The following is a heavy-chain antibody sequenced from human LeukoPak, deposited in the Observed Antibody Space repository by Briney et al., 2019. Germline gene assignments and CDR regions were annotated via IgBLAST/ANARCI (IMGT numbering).Heavy chain of an antibody. CDR2: IYPGDPDT. CDR1: GYSFTSDW. CDR3: ARAIAAAGENWFDP. D-gene: IGHD6-13*01. J-gene: IGHJ5*02. Sequence: GESLKISCKGSGYSFTSDWIGWVRQIPGKGLEWMGIIYPGDPDTRYSPSFQGQVTISADKSISTAYLQWSSLKASDTAMYYCARAIAAAGENWFDPWGQGTLVTVSS. V-gene: IGHV5-51*01.